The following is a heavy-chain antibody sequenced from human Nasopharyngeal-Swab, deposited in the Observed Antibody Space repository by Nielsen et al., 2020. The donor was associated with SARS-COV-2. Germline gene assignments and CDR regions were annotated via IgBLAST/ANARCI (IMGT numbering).Heavy chain of an antibody. CDR3: ARPPGYCSGGSCYS. V-gene: IGHV3-21*01. CDR1: GFTFSNAW. D-gene: IGHD2-15*01. CDR2: ISSSSSYI. Sequence: GESLKISCAASGFTFSNAWMSWVRQAPGKGLEWVSSISSSSSYIYYADSVKGRFTISRDNAKNSLYLQMNSLRAEDTAVYYCARPPGYCSGGSCYSWGQGTLVTVSS. J-gene: IGHJ4*02.